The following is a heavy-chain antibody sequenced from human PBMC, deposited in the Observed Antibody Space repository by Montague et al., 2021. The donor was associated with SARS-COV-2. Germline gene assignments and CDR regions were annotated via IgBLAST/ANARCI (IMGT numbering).Heavy chain of an antibody. D-gene: IGHD3-22*01. CDR3: ARVGTRLNDYDGSGYFDY. Sequence: SETLSLTCTVSGGSISSSSYYWGWIRQPPGKGLGWIGYIYYSGGTNYNPSLKSRVTISVDTSKNQFSLELSSVTAADTAMYYCARVGTRLNDYDGSGYFDYWGQGALVIVSS. V-gene: IGHV4-61*05. J-gene: IGHJ4*02. CDR1: GGSISSSSYY. CDR2: IYYSGGT.